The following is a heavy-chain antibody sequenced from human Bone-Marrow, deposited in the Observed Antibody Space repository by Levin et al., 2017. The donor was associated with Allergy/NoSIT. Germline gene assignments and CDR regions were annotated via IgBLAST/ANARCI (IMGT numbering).Heavy chain of an antibody. J-gene: IGHJ4*02. CDR2: IGNKADNYIT. Sequence: PGGSLGLSCAASGFTFSDHYMDWVRQAPGEGLEWVGRIGNKADNYITEYAASVKGRFTISRDDSKNSLYLQMNSLKTEDAALYYCVRGYCSVGNCYSGDYWGQGTLVTVSS. CDR3: VRGYCSVGNCYSGDY. D-gene: IGHD2-15*01. CDR1: GFTFSDHY. V-gene: IGHV3-72*01.